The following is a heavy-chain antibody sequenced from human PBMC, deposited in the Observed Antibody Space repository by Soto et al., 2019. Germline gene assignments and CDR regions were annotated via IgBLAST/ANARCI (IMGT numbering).Heavy chain of an antibody. D-gene: IGHD7-27*01. CDR1: GGSISSGGYY. J-gene: IGHJ4*02. CDR3: ARSHRDNWGSPDYFDY. V-gene: IGHV4-31*03. CDR2: IYYNGDT. Sequence: SETLSLTCTVSGGSISSGGYYRSWIRQHPGKGLEWIGYIYYNGDTYYNPSLKSRVSISIDTSKNQFSLRLTSVTAADTAVYYCARSHRDNWGSPDYFDYWGQGTLVTVSS.